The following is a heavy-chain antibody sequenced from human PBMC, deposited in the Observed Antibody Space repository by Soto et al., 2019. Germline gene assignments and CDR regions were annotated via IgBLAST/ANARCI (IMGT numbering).Heavy chain of an antibody. CDR3: ARAGPYCGSDCYPWAFDI. J-gene: IGHJ3*02. CDR1: GFTFSTYG. Sequence: QVQLVESGGGVVQPGTSLRLSCAASGFTFSTYGMHWVRQTPGKGLEWVAIIWYEGLNIYYADSVKGRFTISRDDSKNTAYLEMNSLRPGDTAVYYCARAGPYCGSDCYPWAFDIWGHGTVVTVSS. V-gene: IGHV3-33*01. D-gene: IGHD2-21*02. CDR2: IWYEGLNI.